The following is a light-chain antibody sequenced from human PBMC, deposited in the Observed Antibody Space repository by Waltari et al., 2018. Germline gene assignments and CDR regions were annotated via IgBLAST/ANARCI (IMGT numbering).Light chain of an antibody. CDR1: SSDIGAYKY. CDR3: ISFTSSVTYV. Sequence: QSALTQPASVSGSPGQSIPISCTGTSSDIGAYKYVSWYQQHPGKAPKRIIYEVSNRPSGVSNRFSGSKSGNTASLSISGLQAEDEADYYCISFTSSVTYVFGTGTRVTVV. J-gene: IGLJ1*01. CDR2: EVS. V-gene: IGLV2-14*01.